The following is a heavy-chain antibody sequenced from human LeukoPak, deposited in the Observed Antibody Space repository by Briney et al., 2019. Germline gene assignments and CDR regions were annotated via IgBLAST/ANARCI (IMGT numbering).Heavy chain of an antibody. D-gene: IGHD2-2*01. Sequence: PGGSLRLSCAASGFTVSSNYMSWVRQAPGKGLEWVSVIYSGGSTYYADSVKGRFTISRDNSKNTLYLQMNSLRAENTAVYYCARDCSSTSCRPNPSFGFDYWGQGTLVTVSS. J-gene: IGHJ4*02. V-gene: IGHV3-53*01. CDR3: ARDCSSTSCRPNPSFGFDY. CDR1: GFTVSSNY. CDR2: IYSGGST.